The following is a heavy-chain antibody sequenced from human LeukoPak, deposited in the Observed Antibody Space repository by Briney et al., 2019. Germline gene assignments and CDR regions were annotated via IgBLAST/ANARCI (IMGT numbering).Heavy chain of an antibody. V-gene: IGHV1-2*02. CDR2: MNPDNGDT. Sequence: ASVKVSCKASGYMFTDYYIHWVRRAPGQGVEWMGWMNPDNGDTNYAQKFQGRVTMTRDTSISTAYMELSSLRSDDTAVYYCATPLTGVGERDYWGQGTLVTVSS. CDR3: ATPLTGVGERDY. J-gene: IGHJ4*02. CDR1: GYMFTDYY. D-gene: IGHD1-26*01.